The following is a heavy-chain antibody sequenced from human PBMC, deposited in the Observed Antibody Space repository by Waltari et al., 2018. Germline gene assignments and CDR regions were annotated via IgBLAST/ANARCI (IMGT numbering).Heavy chain of an antibody. CDR2: ISGSGGST. CDR1: GFTFSSYA. J-gene: IGHJ4*02. Sequence: EVQLLESGGGLVQPGGSLRLSCAASGFTFSSYAMSWVRQAPGKGLEWVSAISGSGGSTYSADSVKGRFTISRDNSKNTLYLQMNSLRAEDTAVYYCAKSGYGDYALDYWGQGTLVTVSS. CDR3: AKSGYGDYALDY. D-gene: IGHD4-17*01. V-gene: IGHV3-23*01.